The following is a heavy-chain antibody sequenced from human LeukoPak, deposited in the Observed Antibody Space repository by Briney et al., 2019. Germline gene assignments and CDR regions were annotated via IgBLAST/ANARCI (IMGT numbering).Heavy chain of an antibody. V-gene: IGHV4-30-4*01. Sequence: PSETLSLTCTVSGGSISSGDYDWSWIRQPPGKGLEWIGYIYYSGSTYYNPSLKSRVTISVDTSKNQFSLKLSSVTAADTAVYYCARADCSGGSCYSYKNYYYYGMDVWGQGTTVTVSS. CDR2: IYYSGST. J-gene: IGHJ6*02. D-gene: IGHD2-15*01. CDR3: ARADCSGGSCYSYKNYYYYGMDV. CDR1: GGSISSGDYD.